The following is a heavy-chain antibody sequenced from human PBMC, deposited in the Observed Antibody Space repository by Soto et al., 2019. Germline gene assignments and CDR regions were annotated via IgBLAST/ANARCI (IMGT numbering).Heavy chain of an antibody. CDR1: GFSLSNARMG. Sequence: SGPTLVNPTETLTLTCTVSGFSLSNARMGVSWIRQPPGKALEWLAHIFSNDEKSYSTSLKSRLTISKDTSKSQVVLTMTNMDPVDTATYYCARMGDYYYGSGTFYYYYGMDVWGQGTTVTV. CDR2: IFSNDEK. D-gene: IGHD3-10*01. V-gene: IGHV2-26*01. J-gene: IGHJ6*02. CDR3: ARMGDYYYGSGTFYYYYGMDV.